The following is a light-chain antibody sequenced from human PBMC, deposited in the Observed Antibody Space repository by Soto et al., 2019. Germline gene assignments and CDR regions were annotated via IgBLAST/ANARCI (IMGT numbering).Light chain of an antibody. CDR2: GAS. V-gene: IGKV3-15*01. CDR3: QQYNNWPRT. CDR1: QSVPRSY. Sequence: EIVLTQSPGTLSLSPEERATLSCRASQSVPRSYLAWYQQKPGQAPRLLIYGASTRATGIPARFSGSGSGTEFTLTISSLQSEDFAVYYCQQYNNWPRTFGQGTKVDIK. J-gene: IGKJ1*01.